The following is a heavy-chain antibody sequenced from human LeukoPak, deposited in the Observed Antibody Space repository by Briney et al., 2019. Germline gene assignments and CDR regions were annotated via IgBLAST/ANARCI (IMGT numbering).Heavy chain of an antibody. Sequence: SETLSLTCTVSGGSISSYYWSWIRQPAGKGLEWIGRIYTSGSTNYNPSPKSRVTISVDTSKNQFSLKLSSVTAADTAVYYCARGRAARPEVRYYYYYYMDVWGKGTTVTVSS. CDR1: GGSISSYY. CDR2: IYTSGST. CDR3: ARGRAARPEVRYYYYYYMDV. D-gene: IGHD6-6*01. V-gene: IGHV4-4*07. J-gene: IGHJ6*03.